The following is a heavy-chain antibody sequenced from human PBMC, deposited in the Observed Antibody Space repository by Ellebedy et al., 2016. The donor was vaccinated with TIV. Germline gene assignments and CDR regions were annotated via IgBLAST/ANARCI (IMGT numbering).Heavy chain of an antibody. CDR1: GFTFSAYW. J-gene: IGHJ6*02. CDR2: IKQDGSEK. Sequence: GESLKISCAASGFTFSAYWMIWVRQAPGKGLQWVANIKQDGSEKFYVDSVKGRFTISRDNANNSLFLQMTSLRAEDTAVYYCAKTGFYYYGMDVWGQGTTVTVSS. CDR3: AKTGFYYYGMDV. V-gene: IGHV3-7*01.